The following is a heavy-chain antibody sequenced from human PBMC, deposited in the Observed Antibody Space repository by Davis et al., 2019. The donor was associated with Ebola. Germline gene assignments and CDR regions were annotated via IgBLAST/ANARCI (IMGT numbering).Heavy chain of an antibody. V-gene: IGHV1-69*13. D-gene: IGHD2-2*01. CDR3: ARDTVVPADLFYYYYYGMDV. CDR2: IIPIFGTA. Sequence: SVKVSCKASGGTFSSYAISWVRQAPGQGLEWMGGIIPIFGTANYAQKFQGRVTITADESTSTAYMELSSLRSEDTAVYYCARDTVVPADLFYYYYYGMDVWGQGTTVTVSS. J-gene: IGHJ6*02. CDR1: GGTFSSYA.